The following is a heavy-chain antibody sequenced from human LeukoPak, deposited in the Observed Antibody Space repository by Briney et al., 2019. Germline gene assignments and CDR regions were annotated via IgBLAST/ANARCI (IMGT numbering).Heavy chain of an antibody. V-gene: IGHV4-39*07. D-gene: IGHD1-26*01. CDR2: IYYSGST. CDR3: ARDGVLSYRGGAIDY. Sequence: SETLSLTCTVSGGSISSSSYYWGWIRQPPGKGLEWIGSIYYSGSTYYNPSLKSRVTISVDTSKNQFSLKLSSLTAADTAVYYCARDGVLSYRGGAIDYWGQGPLVPVP. J-gene: IGHJ4*02. CDR1: GGSISSSSYY.